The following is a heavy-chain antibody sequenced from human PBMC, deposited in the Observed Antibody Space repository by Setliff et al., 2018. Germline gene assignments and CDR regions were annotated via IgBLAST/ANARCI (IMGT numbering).Heavy chain of an antibody. Sequence: SETLSLTCTVSGGSISSYYWSWIRQPAGKGLEWIGRIYTSGSTNYNPSLKSRVTMSVDTSKNQFSLKLSSVTAADTAVYYCARDRRGYSYGSLGYYYYYMDVWGKGTT. V-gene: IGHV4-4*07. J-gene: IGHJ6*03. CDR2: IYTSGST. D-gene: IGHD5-18*01. CDR3: ARDRRGYSYGSLGYYYYYMDV. CDR1: GGSISSYY.